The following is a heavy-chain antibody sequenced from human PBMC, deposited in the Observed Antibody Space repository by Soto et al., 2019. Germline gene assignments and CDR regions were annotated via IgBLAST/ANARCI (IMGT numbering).Heavy chain of an antibody. J-gene: IGHJ3*02. Sequence: EVQLVESGGGLVKPGGSLRLSCAASGFTFSSYSMNWVRQAPGKGLEWVSSISSSSSYIYYADSVKGRFTISRDNAKNSLYLQMNSLRAEDTAVYYCAREQQWLGNAFDIWGQGTMGTVSS. D-gene: IGHD6-19*01. CDR2: ISSSSSYI. CDR1: GFTFSSYS. CDR3: AREQQWLGNAFDI. V-gene: IGHV3-21*01.